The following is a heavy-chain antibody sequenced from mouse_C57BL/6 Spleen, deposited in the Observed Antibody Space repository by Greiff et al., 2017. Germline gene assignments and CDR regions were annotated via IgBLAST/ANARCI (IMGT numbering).Heavy chain of an antibody. CDR2: IDPENGDT. Sequence: VQLQQSGAELVRPGASVKLSCTASGFNIKDDYMHWVKQRPEQGLEWIGWIDPENGDTEYASKFQGKATITADPSSNTAYLQLSSLTSEDTAVYYCTRSFYAMDYWGQGTSVTVSS. V-gene: IGHV14-4*01. CDR3: TRSFYAMDY. CDR1: GFNIKDDY. J-gene: IGHJ4*01.